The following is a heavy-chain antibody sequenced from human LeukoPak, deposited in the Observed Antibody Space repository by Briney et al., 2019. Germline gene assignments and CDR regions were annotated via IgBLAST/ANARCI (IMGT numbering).Heavy chain of an antibody. CDR1: GFTFSGYS. J-gene: IGHJ4*02. CDR2: IDYSGSA. V-gene: IGHV4-59*01. CDR3: ARLNGGN. Sequence: GSLRLSCAASGFTFSGYSMNWVRQPPGKGLEWIAYIDYSGSASYNPSLKSRVSISIDTSKNQFSLNLKSVTPADTAVYYCARLNGGNWGQGTLVTVSS. D-gene: IGHD4-23*01.